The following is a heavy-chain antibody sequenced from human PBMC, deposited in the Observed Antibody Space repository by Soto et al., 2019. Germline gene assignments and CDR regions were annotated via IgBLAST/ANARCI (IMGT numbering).Heavy chain of an antibody. D-gene: IGHD1-26*01. CDR1: GGSISSSSYY. Sequence: SETLSLTCTVSGGSISSSSYYWGWIRQPPGKGLEWIGSIYYSGSTYYNPSLKSRVTISVDTSKNQFSLKLSSVTAADTAVYYCAREEWENYYGMDVWGQGTTVT. CDR2: IYYSGST. V-gene: IGHV4-39*02. CDR3: AREEWENYYGMDV. J-gene: IGHJ6*02.